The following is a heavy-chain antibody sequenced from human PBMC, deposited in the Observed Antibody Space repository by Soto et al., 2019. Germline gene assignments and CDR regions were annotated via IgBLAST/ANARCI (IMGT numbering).Heavy chain of an antibody. J-gene: IGHJ4*02. CDR1: GVSISSGDYY. CDR3: ARDNGYSYGYFDY. D-gene: IGHD5-18*01. CDR2: IYYSGAT. V-gene: IGHV4-30-4*02. Sequence: SETLSLTCTVSGVSISSGDYYWSWIRQSPARGLEWIGFIYYSGATYPNPSLKTRISMSVDTSKNQFSLRLSSVTAADTAVYYCARDNGYSYGYFDYWGQGTLVT.